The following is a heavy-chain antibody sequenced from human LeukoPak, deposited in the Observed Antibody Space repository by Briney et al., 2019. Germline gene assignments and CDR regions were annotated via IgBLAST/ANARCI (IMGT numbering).Heavy chain of an antibody. CDR2: IIPIFGTA. Sequence: SVKVSCKASGGTFTSYAITWVRQAPGQGLEWMGGIIPIFGTANYAQKFQGRVTITADESTSTAYMELSSLRSEDTAVYYCATLAEYGDHINWFDPWGQGTLVTVSS. D-gene: IGHD4-17*01. CDR1: GGTFTSYA. V-gene: IGHV1-69*13. CDR3: ATLAEYGDHINWFDP. J-gene: IGHJ5*02.